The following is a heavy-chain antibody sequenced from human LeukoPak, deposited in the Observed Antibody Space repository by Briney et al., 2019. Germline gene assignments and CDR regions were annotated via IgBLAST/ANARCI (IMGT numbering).Heavy chain of an antibody. D-gene: IGHD6-19*01. CDR2: ISADNGNT. V-gene: IGHV1-18*01. Sequence: ASVRVSCKASGYTFTSYGISWVRQAPGQGGEWRGWISADNGNTNYAQKLQGRVTITTDTSTSTAYMELRSLRSDDTAVYYCARYSGIAVAGTRWFDPWGQGTLVTVSS. CDR1: GYTFTSYG. CDR3: ARYSGIAVAGTRWFDP. J-gene: IGHJ5*02.